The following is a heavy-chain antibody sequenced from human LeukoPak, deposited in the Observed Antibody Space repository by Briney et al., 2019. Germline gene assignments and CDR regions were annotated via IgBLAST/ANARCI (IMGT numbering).Heavy chain of an antibody. J-gene: IGHJ6*03. D-gene: IGHD1-26*01. Sequence: SETLSLTCTVSGGSISSGSYYWSWIRQPAGKGLEWIGRIYTSGSTNYNPSLKSRVTISVDTSKNQFSLKLSSVTAADTAVYYCARESGYYYYMDVWGKGTTVTASS. CDR2: IYTSGST. V-gene: IGHV4-61*02. CDR1: GGSISSGSYY. CDR3: ARESGYYYYMDV.